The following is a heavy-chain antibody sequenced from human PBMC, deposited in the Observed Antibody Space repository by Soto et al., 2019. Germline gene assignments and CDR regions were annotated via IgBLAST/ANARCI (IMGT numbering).Heavy chain of an antibody. D-gene: IGHD3-10*01. CDR2: IYPGDSDT. J-gene: IGHJ6*03. CDR3: ARLTNYGSGHYYYMDV. Sequence: GESLKISCKGSGYSFTSYWIGWVRQMPGKGLEWMGIIYPGDSDTRYSPSFQGQVTISADKSISTAYLQWSSLKASDTAMYYCARLTNYGSGHYYYMDVWGKGTTVTVSS. CDR1: GYSFTSYW. V-gene: IGHV5-51*01.